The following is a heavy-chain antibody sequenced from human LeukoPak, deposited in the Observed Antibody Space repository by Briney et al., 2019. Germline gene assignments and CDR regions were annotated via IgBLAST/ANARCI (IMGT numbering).Heavy chain of an antibody. CDR3: AKDGIAVAGPYHFDY. J-gene: IGHJ4*02. D-gene: IGHD6-19*01. CDR2: ISGSGGST. Sequence: GGSLRLSCAASGFTFSSYAMSWVRQAPGKGLEWVSAISGSGGSTYYADSVKGRFTISRAKNTLYLQMNSLRAEDTAVYYCAKDGIAVAGPYHFDYWGQGTLVTVSS. CDR1: GFTFSSYA. V-gene: IGHV3-23*01.